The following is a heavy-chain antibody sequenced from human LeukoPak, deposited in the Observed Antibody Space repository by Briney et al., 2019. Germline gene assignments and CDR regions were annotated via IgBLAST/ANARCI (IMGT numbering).Heavy chain of an antibody. CDR2: RHNSGST. CDR3: ATRAIAAAAPVYFDS. CDR1: GGSISSYY. J-gene: IGHJ4*02. V-gene: IGHV4-59*01. Sequence: SETLSLTCTVSGGSISSYYWSWIRQSPGKGLEWIGYRHNSGSTNCNPSLRRRVTMSMDTSRNQFSLRLTSLTAADTAVYYCATRAIAAAAPVYFDSWGQGTLVTVSS. D-gene: IGHD6-13*01.